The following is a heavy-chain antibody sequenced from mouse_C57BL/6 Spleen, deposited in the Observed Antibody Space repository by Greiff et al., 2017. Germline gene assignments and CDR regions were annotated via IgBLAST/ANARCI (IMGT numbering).Heavy chain of an antibody. Sequence: EVKLVESGPGFVKPSQSLSLTCSVTGYSITSGYYWNWIRQFPGNKLEWMGYISYDGSNNYNPSLKNRISITRDTSKNQFFLKLNSVTTEDTATYYGARVTTVVADWYFDVWGTGTTVTVSS. CDR1: GYSITSGYY. CDR3: ARVTTVVADWYFDV. D-gene: IGHD1-1*01. V-gene: IGHV3-6*01. J-gene: IGHJ1*03. CDR2: ISYDGSN.